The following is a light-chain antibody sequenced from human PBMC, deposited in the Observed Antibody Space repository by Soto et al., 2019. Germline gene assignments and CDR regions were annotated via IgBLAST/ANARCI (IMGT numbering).Light chain of an antibody. CDR2: WAS. CDR3: QQYYTSVST. CDR1: QSVFYSSNNKNY. Sequence: DIVMTQSPDSLAVSLGERATINCKSSQSVFYSSNNKNYLAWYQQKPGQPPKLLISWASTRESGVPDRVSGSGSGTDFTLTISSLQAGDVAGYYCQQYYTSVSTFGGGTKVEIK. V-gene: IGKV4-1*01. J-gene: IGKJ4*01.